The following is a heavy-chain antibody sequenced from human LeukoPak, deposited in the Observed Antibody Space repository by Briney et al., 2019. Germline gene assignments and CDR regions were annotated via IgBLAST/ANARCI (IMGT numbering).Heavy chain of an antibody. J-gene: IGHJ4*02. D-gene: IGHD2-2*01. CDR3: ARGFRYCSSTSCPFDY. V-gene: IGHV1-69*13. CDR1: GGTFSSYA. CDR2: IIPIFGTA. Sequence: ASVKVSCKXSGGTFSSYAISWVRQAPGQGLEWMGGIIPIFGTANYAQKFQGRVTITADESTSTAYMELSSLRSEDTAVYYCARGFRYCSSTSCPFDYWGQGTLVTVSS.